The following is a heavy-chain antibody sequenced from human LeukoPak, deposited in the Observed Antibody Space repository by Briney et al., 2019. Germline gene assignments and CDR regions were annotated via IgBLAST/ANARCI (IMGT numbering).Heavy chain of an antibody. D-gene: IGHD1-26*01. J-gene: IGHJ4*02. V-gene: IGHV4-39*01. CDR2: MYYSGST. Sequence: SETLSLTCTVSGGSISGNSYYWGWIRQPPGKGLEWIVSMYYSGSTYYNPSLKSRVTVSVDTSKNQFSLKLSSVTSTDTAVYYCAAIVGSTKVDDWGQGTLVTVSS. CDR1: GGSISGNSYY. CDR3: AAIVGSTKVDD.